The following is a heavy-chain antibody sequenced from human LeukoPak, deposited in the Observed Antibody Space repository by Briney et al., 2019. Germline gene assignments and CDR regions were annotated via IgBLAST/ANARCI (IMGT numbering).Heavy chain of an antibody. V-gene: IGHV4-4*07. CDR3: ARYDAAPAGHYQYWYMDV. D-gene: IGHD6-13*01. CDR2: VSDSGTT. J-gene: IGHJ6*03. Sequence: PSETLSLTCSVSGGSVTTAYWSWIRQPAGQGLEWIGRVSDSGTTSYNPSLKSRVAISVDKSKNHFSLRLSSVTAADTAVYYCARYDAAPAGHYQYWYMDVWGKGTTVTVSS. CDR1: GGSVTTAY.